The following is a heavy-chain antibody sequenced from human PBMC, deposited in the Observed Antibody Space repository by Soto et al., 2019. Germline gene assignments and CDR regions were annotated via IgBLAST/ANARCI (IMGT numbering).Heavy chain of an antibody. CDR2: ISGSGGST. V-gene: IGHV3-23*01. J-gene: IGHJ5*02. D-gene: IGHD3-10*01. CDR1: GFTFSSYA. Sequence: GSLRLSCAASGFTFSSYAMSWVRQAPGKGLEWVSAISGSGGSTYYADSVKGRFTISRDNSKNTLYLQMNSLRAEDTAVYYCAKDVSDLRYGDNWFDPWGQGTLVTVSS. CDR3: AKDVSDLRYGDNWFDP.